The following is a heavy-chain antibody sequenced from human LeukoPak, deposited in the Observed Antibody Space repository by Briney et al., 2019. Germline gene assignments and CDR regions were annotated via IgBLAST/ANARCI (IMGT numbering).Heavy chain of an antibody. CDR2: ISWNSGST. J-gene: IGHJ6*02. CDR1: GFTFDDYA. CDR3: AKDKGSGWFGGDYYGMDV. D-gene: IGHD6-19*01. Sequence: GGSLRLSCAASGFTFDDYAMHWVRQAPGKGLEWVSGISWNSGSTGYADSVKGRFTISRDNAKNSLYLQMNSLRAEDTALYYCAKDKGSGWFGGDYYGMDVWGQGTTVTVSS. V-gene: IGHV3-9*01.